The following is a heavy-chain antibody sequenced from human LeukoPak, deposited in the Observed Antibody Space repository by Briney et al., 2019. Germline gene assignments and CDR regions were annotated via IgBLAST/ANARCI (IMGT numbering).Heavy chain of an antibody. J-gene: IGHJ4*02. D-gene: IGHD6-13*01. V-gene: IGHV3-48*03. CDR2: ISSSGSTI. CDR3: ARSYSSSWSTVDY. Sequence: GRPLRLSCAASGFTFSSYEMNWVRQATGKGLEWVSYISSSGSTIYYADSVKGRFTISRDNAKNSLYLQMNSLRAEDTAVYYCARSYSSSWSTVDYWGQGTLVTVSS. CDR1: GFTFSSYE.